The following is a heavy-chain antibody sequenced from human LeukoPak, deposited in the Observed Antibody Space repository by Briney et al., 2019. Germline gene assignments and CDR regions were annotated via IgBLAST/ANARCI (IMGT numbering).Heavy chain of an antibody. CDR1: GVTLSPYG. CDR3: AKEGTPQVSTWYDL. Sequence: PGMSLRLSCAASGVTLSPYGMHWVRQAPGKGLEWVAVMSYEGGTQHYADSVKGRFIISRDNPRNTLYLQMNILRTEDTAVYYCAKEGTPQVSTWYDLWGQGTQVIVSS. D-gene: IGHD3-10*01. CDR2: MSYEGGTQ. J-gene: IGHJ5*02. V-gene: IGHV3-30*18.